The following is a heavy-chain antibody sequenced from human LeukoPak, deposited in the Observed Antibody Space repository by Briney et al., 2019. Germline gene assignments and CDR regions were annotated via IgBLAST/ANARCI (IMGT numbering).Heavy chain of an antibody. Sequence: GGSLRLSCAASGFTFSSYAMSWVRQAPGGGPEWVSGIGGDGGGGTYYADSVRGRFAISRDNSKSTLYLQMNSLRVEDTAVYYCLKDFGRNLGGPGYWGRGTLVTVSP. J-gene: IGHJ4*02. CDR3: LKDFGRNLGGPGY. D-gene: IGHD3-10*01. V-gene: IGHV3-23*01. CDR1: GFTFSSYA. CDR2: IGGDGGGGT.